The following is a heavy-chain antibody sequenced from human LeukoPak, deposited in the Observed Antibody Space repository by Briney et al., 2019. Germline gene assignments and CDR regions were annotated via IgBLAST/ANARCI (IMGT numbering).Heavy chain of an antibody. CDR2: ISSSGSTI. D-gene: IGHD3-22*01. Sequence: SGGSLRLSCAASGFTFSSYEMNWVRQAPGKGLEWVSYISSSGSTIYYADSVKGRFTISRDNAKNSLYLQMNSLRAEDTAVYYCARVGYYYDSSGYSPFDIWGQGTMVTVSS. CDR1: GFTFSSYE. V-gene: IGHV3-48*03. J-gene: IGHJ3*02. CDR3: ARVGYYYDSSGYSPFDI.